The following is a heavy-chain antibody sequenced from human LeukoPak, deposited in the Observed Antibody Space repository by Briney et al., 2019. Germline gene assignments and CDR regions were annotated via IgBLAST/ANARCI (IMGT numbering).Heavy chain of an antibody. J-gene: IGHJ4*02. CDR2: ISAYNGNT. CDR3: AREKRVWFGELSRREIASFDY. CDR1: GYTFTSYG. D-gene: IGHD3-10*01. V-gene: IGHV1-18*01. Sequence: GASVKVSCKASGYTFTSYGISWVRQAPGQGLEWMGWISAYNGNTNYAQKLQGRVTMTTDTSTSTAYMELRSLRSEDTAVYYCAREKRVWFGELSRREIASFDYWGQGTLVTVSS.